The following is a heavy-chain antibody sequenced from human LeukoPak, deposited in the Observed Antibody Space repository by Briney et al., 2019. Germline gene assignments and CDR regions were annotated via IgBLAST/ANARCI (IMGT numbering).Heavy chain of an antibody. CDR1: GFTFSSYS. V-gene: IGHV3-21*04. Sequence: GGSLRLSCAASGFTFSSYSMNWVRQAPGKGLEWVSSISSSSSYIYYADSVKGRFTISRDNAKNSLYLQMNSLRAEDTAVYYCAKEKPVRIYGSGSFDYWGQGTLVTVSS. J-gene: IGHJ4*02. CDR3: AKEKPVRIYGSGSFDY. CDR2: ISSSSSYI. D-gene: IGHD3-10*01.